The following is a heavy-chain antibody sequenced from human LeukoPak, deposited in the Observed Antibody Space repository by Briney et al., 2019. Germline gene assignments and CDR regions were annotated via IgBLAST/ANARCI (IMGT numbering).Heavy chain of an antibody. CDR3: ARTAIGENWFDP. Sequence: ASVKVSCKASGYTFTSYGIGWVRQAPGQGLEWMGWISAYNGNTNYAQKLQGRVTVTTDTSTSTAYMELRSLRSDDTAVYYCARTAIGENWFDPWGQGTLVTVSS. CDR2: ISAYNGNT. CDR1: GYTFTSYG. D-gene: IGHD2-21*02. V-gene: IGHV1-18*01. J-gene: IGHJ5*02.